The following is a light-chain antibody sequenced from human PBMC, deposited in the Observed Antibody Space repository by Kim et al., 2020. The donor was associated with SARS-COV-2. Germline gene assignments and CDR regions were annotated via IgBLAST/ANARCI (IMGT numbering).Light chain of an antibody. J-gene: IGKJ1*01. CDR2: KAS. CDR1: QSISSW. CDR3: QQYNSYSSWT. V-gene: IGKV1-5*03. Sequence: SVGDRVTITCRASQSISSWLALYQQKPGKAPKRLIYKASSLESEVPSRFSGSGSGTEFTLTISSLQPDDFATYYCQQYNSYSSWTFGQGTKVDIK.